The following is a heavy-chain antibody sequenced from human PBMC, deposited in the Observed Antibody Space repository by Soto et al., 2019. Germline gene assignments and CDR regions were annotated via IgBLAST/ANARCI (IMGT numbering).Heavy chain of an antibody. CDR3: ARGWYSSSSPYYYGMDV. CDR2: IGTAGDP. CDR1: GFTFSSYD. Sequence: EVQLVESGGGLVQPGGSLRLSCAASGFTFSSYDMHWFRQATGKGLEWVSAIGTAGDPYYPGSVKGRFTISRENAKNSLYLQMNSLRAGDTAVYYCARGWYSSSSPYYYGMDVWGQGTTVTVSS. D-gene: IGHD6-6*01. V-gene: IGHV3-13*05. J-gene: IGHJ6*02.